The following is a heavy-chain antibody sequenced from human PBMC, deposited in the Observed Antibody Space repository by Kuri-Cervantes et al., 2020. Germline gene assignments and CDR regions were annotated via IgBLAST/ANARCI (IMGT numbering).Heavy chain of an antibody. D-gene: IGHD2-15*01. V-gene: IGHV3-23*01. CDR2: ISGSGGST. CDR3: AKKDVVYCSGGSCYRPFDY. J-gene: IGHJ4*02. CDR1: GFTFSSFA. Sequence: GGSLRLSCAASGFTFSSFAMSWVRQAPGKGLEWVSAISGSGGSTYYADSVKGRFTISRDNSKNTLYLQMNSLRAEDTAVYYCAKKDVVYCSGGSCYRPFDYWGQGTLVTVSS.